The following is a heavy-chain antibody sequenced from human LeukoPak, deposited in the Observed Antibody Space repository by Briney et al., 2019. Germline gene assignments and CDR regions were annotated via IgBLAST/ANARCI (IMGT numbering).Heavy chain of an antibody. D-gene: IGHD1-20*01. CDR1: GGSISSYY. Sequence: SETLSLTCTVSGGSISSYYWSWIRQPPGKGLERIGYIYYSGSTYYNPSLKSRVTISVDTSKNQFSLKLSSVTAADTAVYYCARVNRYNWNYVDYWGQGTLVTVSS. CDR2: IYYSGST. CDR3: ARVNRYNWNYVDY. V-gene: IGHV4-59*08. J-gene: IGHJ4*02.